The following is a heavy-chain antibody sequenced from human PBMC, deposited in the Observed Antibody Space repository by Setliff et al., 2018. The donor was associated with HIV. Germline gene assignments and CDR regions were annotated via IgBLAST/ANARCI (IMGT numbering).Heavy chain of an antibody. J-gene: IGHJ4*02. Sequence: GASVKVSCKASGYTFTSYAMHWVRQAPGQRLEWMGWINAGNGNTKYSQNFQGRVTITKDTSASTVYMELSSLRSEDTAVYYCAADSLSGGSGSDWGQGTLVTVSS. CDR3: AADSLSGGSGSD. V-gene: IGHV1-3*01. CDR1: GYTFTSYA. CDR2: INAGNGNT. D-gene: IGHD3-10*01.